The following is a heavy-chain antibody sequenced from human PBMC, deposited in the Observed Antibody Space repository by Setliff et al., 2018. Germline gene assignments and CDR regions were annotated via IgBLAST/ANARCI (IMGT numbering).Heavy chain of an antibody. CDR1: GDSISSGYYY. J-gene: IGHJ5*02. CDR3: ARGGPTLTISRVLVVSSLDP. Sequence: SETLSLTCTVSGDSISSGYYYWTWIRQSAGKGLEWIGHFYTSGNTNYNPSLKSRVTISVDTSKNQFSLKLSSVTAADTATYYCARGGPTLTISRVLVVSSLDPWGQGSRVTVSS. D-gene: IGHD3-3*01. V-gene: IGHV4-61*09. CDR2: FYTSGNT.